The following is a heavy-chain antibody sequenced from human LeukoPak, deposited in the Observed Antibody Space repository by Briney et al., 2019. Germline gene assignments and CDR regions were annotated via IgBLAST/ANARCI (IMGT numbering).Heavy chain of an antibody. CDR3: AREVVDRSDY. D-gene: IGHD3-22*01. J-gene: IGHJ4*02. CDR2: IYYSGST. CDR1: GGSISSSSYY. Sequence: SETLSLTCTVSGGSISSSSYYWGWIRQPPGKGLEWIGSIYYSGSTYYNPSLKSRVTISVDTSKNQFSLKLSSVTAADTAVYYCAREVVDRSDYWGQGTLVTVSS. V-gene: IGHV4-39*07.